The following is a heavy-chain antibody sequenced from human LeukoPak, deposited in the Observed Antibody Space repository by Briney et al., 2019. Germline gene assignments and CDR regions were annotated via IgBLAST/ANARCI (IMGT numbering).Heavy chain of an antibody. CDR2: ISYDGSNE. Sequence: GRSLRLSCEASGFTFSSYGMHWVRQAPGKGLEWVALISYDGSNEYYADSVRGRFTISRDNSKFTLYMQMNSLRAEDTAVYYCARDERWGQGTLVAVSS. CDR3: ARDER. J-gene: IGHJ4*02. CDR1: GFTFSSYG. V-gene: IGHV3-30*03.